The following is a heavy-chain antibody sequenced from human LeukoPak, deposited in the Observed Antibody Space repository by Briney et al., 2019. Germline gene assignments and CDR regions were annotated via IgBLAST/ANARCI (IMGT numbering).Heavy chain of an antibody. J-gene: IGHJ6*02. CDR1: GFIFSNYG. CDR3: AREGFPPKISDFWSGLGPYYYYGMDV. CDR2: ISASGSAT. V-gene: IGHV3-23*01. D-gene: IGHD3-3*01. Sequence: GGSLRLSCAASGFIFSNYGMNWVRQAPGKGLEWVAAISASGSATSYADSVRGRFTISRDNSKSTTYLQMNSLRAEDTAVYYCAREGFPPKISDFWSGLGPYYYYGMDVWGQGTTVTVSS.